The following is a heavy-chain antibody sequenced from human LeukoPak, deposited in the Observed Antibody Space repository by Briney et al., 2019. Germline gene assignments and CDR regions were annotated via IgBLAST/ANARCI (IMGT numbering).Heavy chain of an antibody. Sequence: GASVKVSCKASGYTFTNYLLHWVRQAPGQGLEWMGWINPGNGNTKYLQKFQGRVTITRDTSASTAYMELSSLRSEDTAVYYCARDPTGSFDYWGQGTLVTVSS. CDR1: GYTFTNYL. CDR2: INPGNGNT. CDR3: ARDPTGSFDY. D-gene: IGHD1-26*01. V-gene: IGHV1-3*01. J-gene: IGHJ4*02.